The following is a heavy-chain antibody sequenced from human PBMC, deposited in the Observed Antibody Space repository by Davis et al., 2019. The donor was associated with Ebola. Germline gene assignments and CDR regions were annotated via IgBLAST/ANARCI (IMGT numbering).Heavy chain of an antibody. CDR1: GFTFSGSA. J-gene: IGHJ4*02. CDR2: IKSKTDGGAT. D-gene: IGHD2-15*01. V-gene: IGHV3-15*07. Sequence: GESLKISCAASGFTFSGSAMHWVRQAPGKGLEWVGRIKSKTDGGATDYAAPVKGRLTISRADSKNTLYLQMNSLKTEDTAVYYCTTDDVDVVVVAATQGFDYWGQGTLVTVSS. CDR3: TTDDVDVVVVAATQGFDY.